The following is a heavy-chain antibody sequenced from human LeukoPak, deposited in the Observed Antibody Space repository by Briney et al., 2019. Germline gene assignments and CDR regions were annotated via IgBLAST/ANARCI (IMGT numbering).Heavy chain of an antibody. D-gene: IGHD3-22*01. CDR1: GFTFSSYG. Sequence: GGSLRLSCAASGFTFSSYGMHWVRQAPGKGLEWVAVISYDGSNKYYADSVKGRFTISRDNSKNTLYLQMNSLRAEDTAVYYCAKAGEPYYYDSRFDYWGQGTLVTVSP. V-gene: IGHV3-30*18. J-gene: IGHJ4*02. CDR3: AKAGEPYYYDSRFDY. CDR2: ISYDGSNK.